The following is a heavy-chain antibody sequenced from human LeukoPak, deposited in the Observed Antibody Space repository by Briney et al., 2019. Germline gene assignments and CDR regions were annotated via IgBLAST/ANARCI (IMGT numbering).Heavy chain of an antibody. Sequence: GESLKVSCQCSGYSFTTYWIGWVRPMPGKGLEWMGIIYPGDSDTRYSPSFQGQVTISADESISTAYLQWSSLKASDTAMYYCARHAAAGNYGMDVWGQGTTVTVSS. CDR2: IYPGDSDT. J-gene: IGHJ6*02. CDR3: ARHAAAGNYGMDV. V-gene: IGHV5-51*01. CDR1: GYSFTTYW. D-gene: IGHD6-13*01.